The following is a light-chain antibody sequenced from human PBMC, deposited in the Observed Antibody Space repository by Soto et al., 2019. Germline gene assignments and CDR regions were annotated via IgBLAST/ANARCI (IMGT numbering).Light chain of an antibody. J-gene: IGKJ1*01. V-gene: IGKV3-20*01. CDR2: GAS. CDR3: QKYANSPRT. CDR1: QSVRSNY. Sequence: EIVLTQSPGTLSLSPGERATLSFRSSQSVRSNYLAWYQQKPGQAPRLLIFGASSRATGIPDRFSGSGSGTDFTLTISRLEPEDFAVYYCQKYANSPRTFGQGTKVDIK.